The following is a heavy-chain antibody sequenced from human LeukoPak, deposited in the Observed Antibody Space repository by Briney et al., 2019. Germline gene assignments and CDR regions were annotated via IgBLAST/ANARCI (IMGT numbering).Heavy chain of an antibody. J-gene: IGHJ4*02. D-gene: IGHD2-15*01. CDR3: ARSRWFYDY. Sequence: NPSETLSLTCTVSGGSISSYYWSWIRQPPGKGLEWIGYIYYSGSTNYNPSLKSRVTISVNTSKNQFSLKLSSVTAADTAVYYCARSRWFYDYWGQGTLVTVSS. CDR1: GGSISSYY. V-gene: IGHV4-59*12. CDR2: IYYSGST.